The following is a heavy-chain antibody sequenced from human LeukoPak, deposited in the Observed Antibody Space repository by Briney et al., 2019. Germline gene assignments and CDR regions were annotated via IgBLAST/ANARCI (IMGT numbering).Heavy chain of an antibody. CDR1: GGSISSYY. Sequence: SETLSLTCTVSGGSISSYYWSWIRQPPGKGLEWIGYIYYSGSTNYNPSLKSRVTISVDTSKNRFSLKLSSVTAADTAVYYCARGGDGYNSVDCWGQGTLVTVSS. V-gene: IGHV4-59*01. CDR2: IYYSGST. D-gene: IGHD5-24*01. J-gene: IGHJ4*02. CDR3: ARGGDGYNSVDC.